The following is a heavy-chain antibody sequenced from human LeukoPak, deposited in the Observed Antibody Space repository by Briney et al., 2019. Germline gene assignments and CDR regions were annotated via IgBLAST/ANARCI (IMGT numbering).Heavy chain of an antibody. Sequence: ASVKVSCKASGYTFTSYYMHWVRQAPGQGLEWMGWISAYNGNTNYAQKLQGRVTMTTDTSTSTAYMELRSLRSDDTAVYYCARGGYYDSSGFLDYWGQGTLVTVSS. CDR1: GYTFTSYY. D-gene: IGHD3-22*01. CDR2: ISAYNGNT. V-gene: IGHV1-18*04. J-gene: IGHJ4*02. CDR3: ARGGYYDSSGFLDY.